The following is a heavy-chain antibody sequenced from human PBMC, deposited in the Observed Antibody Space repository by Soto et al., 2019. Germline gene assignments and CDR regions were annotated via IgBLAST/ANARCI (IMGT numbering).Heavy chain of an antibody. CDR2: VYSSGTT. V-gene: IGHV4-4*07. D-gene: IGHD3-10*01. CDR3: ARDIGSYAYGEGY. J-gene: IGHJ4*02. Sequence: SEPLSLTCRASGGFINSYLWSWILLPAGKGLEWIGRVYSSGTTDYNPSPNSRATPSVETSKNQFSLKLSSVTAADTAVYYGARDIGSYAYGEGYWGQGIQVT. CDR1: GGFINSYL.